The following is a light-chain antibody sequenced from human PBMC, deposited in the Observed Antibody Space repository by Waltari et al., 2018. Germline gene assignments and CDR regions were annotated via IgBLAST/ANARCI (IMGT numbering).Light chain of an antibody. CDR3: QKYNAAPLI. CDR1: PGIVNF. V-gene: IGKV1-27*01. Sequence: IQLTQSPSSLAASVGDRVTITCRARPGIVNFLAWYQQKPGKVPRLLISTASTLQSGVPPRVSGSGSGTEFTLTIAGLQPEDVATYYCQKYNAAPLIFGGGTKVEIK. J-gene: IGKJ4*01. CDR2: TAS.